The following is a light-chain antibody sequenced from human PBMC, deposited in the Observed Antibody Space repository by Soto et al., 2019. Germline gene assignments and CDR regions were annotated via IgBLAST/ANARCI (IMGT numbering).Light chain of an antibody. CDR3: SSYTNINTRACV. CDR1: SGDIGSYNR. CDR2: EVT. Sequence: QSALTQPASVSGSPGQSITISCTGTSGDIGSYNRVSWYQQHPGKAPKLIIYEVTDRPSGVSNRFSGSKSGNTASLTISGLQAEDEAEYYCSSYTNINTRACVFGTGTKVTAL. V-gene: IGLV2-14*01. J-gene: IGLJ1*01.